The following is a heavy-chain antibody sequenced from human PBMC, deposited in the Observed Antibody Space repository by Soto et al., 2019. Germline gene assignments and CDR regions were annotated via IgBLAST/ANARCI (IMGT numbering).Heavy chain of an antibody. D-gene: IGHD6-19*01. CDR1: GFTLSSHG. J-gene: IGHJ4*02. V-gene: IGHV3-48*02. CDR2: ISGSGTSI. CDR3: ASPAVADKHEFDY. Sequence: GGSLRLSCVASGFTLSSHGLNWVRQSPGKGLEWISYISGSGTSIYYADSVKGRFTVSRDNAKNSLYLQMNSLRDEDTAVYYCASPAVADKHEFDYWGQGPLVTVSS.